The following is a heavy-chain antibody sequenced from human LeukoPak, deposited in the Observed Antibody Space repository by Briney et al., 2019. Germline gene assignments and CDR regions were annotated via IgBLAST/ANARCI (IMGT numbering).Heavy chain of an antibody. CDR1: GFTFSRFG. CDR3: ARDFSYGVKGAFEY. J-gene: IGHJ4*02. CDR2: LRYDGSDK. V-gene: IGHV3-30*02. Sequence: PGGSLRLSCAASGFTFSRFGMHWVRQAPGKGLEWVAFLRYDGSDKEYAESVKGRFIISRDNSKNTLYVQRDSLRIEDTGVYFCARDFSYGVKGAFEYWGQGTLVSV. D-gene: IGHD3-10*01.